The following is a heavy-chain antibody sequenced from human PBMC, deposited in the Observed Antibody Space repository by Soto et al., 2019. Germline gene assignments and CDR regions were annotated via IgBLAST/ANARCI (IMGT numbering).Heavy chain of an antibody. V-gene: IGHV5-51*01. Sequence: PGESLKISCKGSGYTFTNYWIVWVRQMPGKGLEWMGIIYPGDSDTRYSPSFQGQVTISADKSISTAYLQWSSLKASDTAMYYCAGGGVRGVITRTRDYYGMDVWGQGTTVTVSS. CDR3: AGGGVRGVITRTRDYYGMDV. CDR2: IYPGDSDT. D-gene: IGHD3-10*01. CDR1: GYTFTNYW. J-gene: IGHJ6*02.